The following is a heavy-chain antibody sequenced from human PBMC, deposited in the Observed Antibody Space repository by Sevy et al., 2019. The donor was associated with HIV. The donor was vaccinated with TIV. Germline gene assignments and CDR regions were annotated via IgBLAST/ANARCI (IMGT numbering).Heavy chain of an antibody. Sequence: SETLSLTCTVSGGSISSSSYYWGWIRQPPGKGLEWIGSIYYSGSTYYNPSLKSRVTISVDTSKNQFSLKLSSVTAADTAVYYCARHEGVFYWGQGTLVTDSS. CDR3: ARHEGVFY. CDR1: GGSISSSSYY. CDR2: IYYSGST. J-gene: IGHJ4*02. V-gene: IGHV4-39*01.